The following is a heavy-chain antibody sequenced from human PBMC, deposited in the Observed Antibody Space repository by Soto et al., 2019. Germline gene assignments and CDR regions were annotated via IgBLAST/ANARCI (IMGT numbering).Heavy chain of an antibody. CDR3: ARPYCDSTSCYTDWFDP. Sequence: QVQLVQSGAEVKKPGASVKVSCKASGYSFSTYDINWVRQAAGQGLEWMGWVNPKSGNTDYAQRFRGRVTMTSNTSISTAYMELSDLTPEDTAVYYFARPYCDSTSCYTDWFDPWGQGTLVSVSS. CDR1: GYSFSTYD. CDR2: VNPKSGNT. D-gene: IGHD2-2*02. J-gene: IGHJ5*02. V-gene: IGHV1-8*01.